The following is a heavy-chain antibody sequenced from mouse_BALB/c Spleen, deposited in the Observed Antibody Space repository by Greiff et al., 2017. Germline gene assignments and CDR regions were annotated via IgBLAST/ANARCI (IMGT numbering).Heavy chain of an antibody. CDR2: INPYNDGT. J-gene: IGHJ3*01. CDR1: GYTFTSYV. D-gene: IGHD2-14*01. Sequence: EVQVVESGPELVKPGASVKMSCKASGYTFTSYVMHWVKQKPGQGLEWIGYINPYNDGTKYNEKFKGKATLTSDKSSSTAYMELSSLTSEDSAVYYCARPYYRYGFAYWGQGTLVTVSA. CDR3: ARPYYRYGFAY. V-gene: IGHV1-14*01.